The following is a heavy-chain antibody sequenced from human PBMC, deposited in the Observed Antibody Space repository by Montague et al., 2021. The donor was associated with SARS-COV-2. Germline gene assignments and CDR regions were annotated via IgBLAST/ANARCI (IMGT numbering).Heavy chain of an antibody. V-gene: IGHV3-21*01. CDR1: GFTFSSYS. Sequence: SRRISCAASGFTFSSYSMNWVRQAPGKGLEWVSSISSSSSYIYYADSVKGRFTISRDNAKNSLYLQMNSLRAEDTAVYYCVRVLIVGAYYYYGMDVWGQGTTVTVSS. CDR2: ISSSSSYI. D-gene: IGHD1-26*01. CDR3: VRVLIVGAYYYYGMDV. J-gene: IGHJ6*02.